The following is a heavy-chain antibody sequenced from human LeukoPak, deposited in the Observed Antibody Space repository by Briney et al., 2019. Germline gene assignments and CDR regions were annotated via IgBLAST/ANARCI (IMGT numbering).Heavy chain of an antibody. V-gene: IGHV1-3*01. J-gene: IGHJ4*02. D-gene: IGHD3-16*02. CDR1: GYTFTSYA. CDR3: AREAIGGVIVIPFDC. CDR2: INAGNGNT. Sequence: ASVKVSCKASGYTFTSYAMHWVRQAPGQRLEWMGWINAGNGNTKYSQKFQGRVTITRDTSASTAYMELSSLRSEDTAVYYCAREAIGGVIVIPFDCWGQGTLVTVSS.